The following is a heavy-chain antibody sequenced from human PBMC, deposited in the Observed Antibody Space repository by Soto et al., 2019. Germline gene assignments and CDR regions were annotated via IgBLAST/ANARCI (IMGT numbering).Heavy chain of an antibody. D-gene: IGHD2-2*01. V-gene: IGHV1-8*01. CDR3: ARGIGRIVVVPAADYYYYYMDV. Sequence: ASVKVSCKASGYTFTSYDINWVRQATGQGLEWMGWMNPNSGNTGYAQKFQGRVTMTRNTSISTAYMELSSLRSEDTAVYYCARGIGRIVVVPAADYYYYYMDVWGKGTTVTVSS. J-gene: IGHJ6*03. CDR1: GYTFTSYD. CDR2: MNPNSGNT.